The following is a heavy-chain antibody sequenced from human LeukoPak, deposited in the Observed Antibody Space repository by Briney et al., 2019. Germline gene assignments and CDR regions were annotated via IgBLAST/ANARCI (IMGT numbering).Heavy chain of an antibody. CDR1: GFTFDDYA. Sequence: PGGSLRLSCAASGFTFDDYAMHWVRQAPGKGLEWVSGISWNSGSIGYADSVKGRFTISRDNAKNSLYPQMNSLRAEDMALYYCAKGIVATIGLYFDYWGQGTLVTVSS. D-gene: IGHD5-12*01. CDR3: AKGIVATIGLYFDY. CDR2: ISWNSGSI. V-gene: IGHV3-9*03. J-gene: IGHJ4*02.